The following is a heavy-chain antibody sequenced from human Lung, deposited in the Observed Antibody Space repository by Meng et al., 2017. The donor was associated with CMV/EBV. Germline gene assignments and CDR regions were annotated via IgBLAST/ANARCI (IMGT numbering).Heavy chain of an antibody. CDR1: GFTFDDYA. D-gene: IGHD2-15*01. CDR2: VSWNSGYI. J-gene: IGHJ6*02. CDR3: AKDEGYCSDGSCYYYYYGIDV. V-gene: IGHV3-9*01. Sequence: GGSLRLXCAASGFTFDDYALHWVRQVPGKGLEWVAGVSWNSGYIAYADSVKGRFTISRDNAKSSLFLQMNSLRAEDTALYDCAKDEGYCSDGSCYYYYYGIDVWGQGXTVTVSS.